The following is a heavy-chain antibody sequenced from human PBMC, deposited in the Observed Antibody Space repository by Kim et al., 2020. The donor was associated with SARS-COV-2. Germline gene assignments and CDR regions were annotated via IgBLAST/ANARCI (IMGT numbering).Heavy chain of an antibody. CDR3: ASSYSRGWSYFDY. D-gene: IGHD6-19*01. V-gene: IGHV3-21*01. CDR1: GFTFSSYS. Sequence: GGSLRLSCAASGFTFSSYSMNWVRQAPGKGLEWVSSISSSSSYIYYADSVKGRFTISRDNAKNSLYLQMNSLRAEETAVYYCASSYSRGWSYFDYWGQGTLVTVSS. CDR2: ISSSSSYI. J-gene: IGHJ4*02.